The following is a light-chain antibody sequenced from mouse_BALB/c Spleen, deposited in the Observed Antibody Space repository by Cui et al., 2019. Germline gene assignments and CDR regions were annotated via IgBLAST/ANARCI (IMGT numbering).Light chain of an antibody. CDR3: HQWSSYPWT. J-gene: IGKJ1*01. CDR1: PSVSY. V-gene: IGKV4-80*01. CDR2: STS. Sequence: QIVLTQSPAIMSASLGEEITLTCSASPSVSYMHRYQQKSGTSPKLLIYSTSNLASGVPSRFSGSGSGTFYSLTISSVEAEDAADYYCHQWSSYPWTFGGGTKLEIK.